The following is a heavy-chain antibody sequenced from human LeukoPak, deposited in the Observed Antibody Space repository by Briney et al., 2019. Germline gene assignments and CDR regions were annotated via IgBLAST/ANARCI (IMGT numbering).Heavy chain of an antibody. D-gene: IGHD3-16*02. J-gene: IGHJ3*02. CDR3: GKDEGDHLGGRSHYTARTYDVFDI. V-gene: IGHV3-30*02. Sequence: GGSLRLSCAASGFTFSSYGMHWVRQAPGKGLEWVAFIRYDGSNQNYADSVKGRFTISRDNSKNTLYLQMNSLRAEDTAVYYCGKDEGDHLGGRSHYTARTYDVFDIRGQGTMVTVSS. CDR2: IRYDGSNQ. CDR1: GFTFSSYG.